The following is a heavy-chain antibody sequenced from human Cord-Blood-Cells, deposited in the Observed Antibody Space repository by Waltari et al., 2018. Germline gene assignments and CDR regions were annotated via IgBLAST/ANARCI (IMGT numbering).Heavy chain of an antibody. J-gene: IGHJ4*02. CDR3: ARQGLNWHLDY. CDR1: GGSISSSSYY. D-gene: IGHD1-1*01. V-gene: IGHV4-39*01. CDR2: IYYSGST. Sequence: QLQLQESGPGLVKPSETLSLTCTVSGGSISSSSYYWGWIRQPPWKGMEWIGSIYYSGSTYYNPSLKSRVTISVDTSKNQFSLKLSSVTATDTAVYYCARQGLNWHLDYWGQGTLVTVSS.